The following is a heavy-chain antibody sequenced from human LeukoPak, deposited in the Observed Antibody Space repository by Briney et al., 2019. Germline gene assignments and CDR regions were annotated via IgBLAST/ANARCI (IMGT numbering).Heavy chain of an antibody. V-gene: IGHV4-61*02. J-gene: IGHJ5*02. D-gene: IGHD2-15*01. CDR1: GGSISSGSYY. CDR2: IYTSGST. CDR3: AREGRIVVVVGGSYWFDP. Sequence: PSQTLSLTCTVSGGSISSGSYYWSWIRQPAGKGLEWIGRIYTSGSTNYNPSLKSRVTISVDTSKNQFSLKLSSVTAADTAVYYCAREGRIVVVVGGSYWFDPWGQGTLVTVSS.